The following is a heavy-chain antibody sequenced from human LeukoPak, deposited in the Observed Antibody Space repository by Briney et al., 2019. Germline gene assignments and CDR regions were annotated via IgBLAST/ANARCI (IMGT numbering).Heavy chain of an antibody. D-gene: IGHD2-21*01. CDR1: GYSISSGFY. V-gene: IGHV4-38-2*02. CDR3: ARDPDS. CDR2: ISHSGST. J-gene: IGHJ5*02. Sequence: SETLSLTCTVSGYSISSGFYWGWIRQPPGKGLEWIGSISHSGSTYYNLSLKSRVTISVDTSKNQFSLKLSSVTAADTAVYYCARDPDSWGQGTLVTVSS.